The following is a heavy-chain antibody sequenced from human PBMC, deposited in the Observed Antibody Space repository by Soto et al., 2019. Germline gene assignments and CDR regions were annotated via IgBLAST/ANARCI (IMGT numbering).Heavy chain of an antibody. CDR2: INHSGST. J-gene: IGHJ6*03. CDR3: ARGGFWSGFYYMDV. Sequence: SETLSLTWAVYGGSFSGYYWSWIRQPPGKGLEWIGEINHSGSTNYNPSLKSRVTISVDTSKNQFSLKLSSVTAADTAVYYCARGGFWSGFYYMDVWGKGTTVTVSS. CDR1: GGSFSGYY. V-gene: IGHV4-34*01. D-gene: IGHD3-3*01.